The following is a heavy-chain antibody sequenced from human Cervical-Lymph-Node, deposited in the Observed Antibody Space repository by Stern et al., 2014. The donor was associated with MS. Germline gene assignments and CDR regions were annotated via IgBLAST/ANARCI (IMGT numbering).Heavy chain of an antibody. Sequence: VQLVESGAEVKKPGASVKVSCKASGYSFTNYGISWVRQAPGQGLEWMGWVSTDNGNTEYAQKLRGRVTMTTDTSTSTAYLDLRSLRSDDTAVYYCARDLAVTGTGGMDVWGQGTTVTVSS. CDR3: ARDLAVTGTGGMDV. D-gene: IGHD6-19*01. V-gene: IGHV1-18*01. CDR2: VSTDNGNT. J-gene: IGHJ6*02. CDR1: GYSFTNYG.